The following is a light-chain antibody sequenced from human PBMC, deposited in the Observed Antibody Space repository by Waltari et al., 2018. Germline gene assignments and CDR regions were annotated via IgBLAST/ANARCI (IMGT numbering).Light chain of an antibody. V-gene: IGKV1-17*01. CDR2: SAT. CDR1: QDISSF. CDR3: LQHNRYLFT. Sequence: DIQMTQSPSSLSASVGDTVTITCRASQDISSFLNWFKQKPGKAPELLIYSATTLESGVPSRFSGCGSGTEVTLTISSLQPDDFAVYYCLQHNRYLFTFGPGTKLDI. J-gene: IGKJ3*01.